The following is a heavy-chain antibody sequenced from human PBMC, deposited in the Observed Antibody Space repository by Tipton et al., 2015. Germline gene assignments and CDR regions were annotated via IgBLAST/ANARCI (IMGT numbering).Heavy chain of an antibody. CDR1: GGSFSGYY. Sequence: TLSLTCAVYGGSFSGYYWSWIRQPPGKGLEWIGEINHSGSTNYNPSLKSRVTISVDTSKNQFSLKLSSVTAADTAVYYCARFLGVVTDAFDIWGQGTMVTVSS. V-gene: IGHV4-34*01. D-gene: IGHD3-22*01. J-gene: IGHJ3*02. CDR3: ARFLGVVTDAFDI. CDR2: INHSGST.